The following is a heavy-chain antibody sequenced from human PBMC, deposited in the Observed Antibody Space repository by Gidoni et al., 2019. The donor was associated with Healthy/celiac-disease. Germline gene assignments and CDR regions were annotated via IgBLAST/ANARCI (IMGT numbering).Heavy chain of an antibody. CDR1: GFTFSSYW. CDR2: IKQDGSEK. D-gene: IGHD3-10*01. V-gene: IGHV3-7*01. J-gene: IGHJ6*02. Sequence: VQLVESAGGLVQPGGSLRLSCAASGFTFSSYWMSWVRQAPGKGLEWGANIKQDGSEKYYVDSVKGRFTISRDNAKNSLYLQMNSLSAEDTAVYYCARDGEYPYYYGRDVWGQGTTVTVSS. CDR3: ARDGEYPYYYGRDV.